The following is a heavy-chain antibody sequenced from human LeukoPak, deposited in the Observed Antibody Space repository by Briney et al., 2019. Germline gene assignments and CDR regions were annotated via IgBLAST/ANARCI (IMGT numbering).Heavy chain of an antibody. J-gene: IGHJ4*02. CDR1: GYTFTSYY. D-gene: IGHD5/OR15-5a*01. CDR2: INPSGGST. V-gene: IGHV1-46*01. Sequence: GASVKVSCKASGYTFTSYYKHWVRQAPGQGLEWMGIINPSGGSTSYPQKFQGRVTMTSDTSTSTVYMELSSLRSEDTAVYYCARELRSVSLDYWGQGSLVTVSS. CDR3: ARELRSVSLDY.